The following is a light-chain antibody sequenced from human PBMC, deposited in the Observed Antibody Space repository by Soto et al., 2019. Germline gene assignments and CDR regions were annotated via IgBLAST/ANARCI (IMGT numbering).Light chain of an antibody. CDR3: QQRSNWPLLT. V-gene: IGKV3-11*01. Sequence: EIVLTQSPATLSLSPGERATLSCRASQSVSSYLAWYQQKPGQAPRLLIYDASNRATGIPGRFSGSGSGTDFTVTISSLEPEDFAVYYCQQRSNWPLLTLGGGTKVEIK. CDR1: QSVSSY. J-gene: IGKJ4*01. CDR2: DAS.